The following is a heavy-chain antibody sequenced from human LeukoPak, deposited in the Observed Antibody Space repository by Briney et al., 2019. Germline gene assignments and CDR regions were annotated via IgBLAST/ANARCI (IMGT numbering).Heavy chain of an antibody. CDR1: GGSISSYY. Sequence: SETLSLTCTVSGGSISSYYWSWIRQPPGKGLEWIGYIYYTGSTTYNPSLKSRVTISLDTSKHQFSLKLTSVTAADTAVYYCARHLGDCSGGSCYSLAWFDPWGQGTLVTVSS. CDR2: IYYTGST. V-gene: IGHV4-59*08. CDR3: ARHLGDCSGGSCYSLAWFDP. J-gene: IGHJ5*02. D-gene: IGHD2-15*01.